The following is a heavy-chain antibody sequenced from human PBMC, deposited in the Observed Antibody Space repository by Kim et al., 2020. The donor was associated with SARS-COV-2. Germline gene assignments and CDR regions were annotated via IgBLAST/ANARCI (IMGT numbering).Heavy chain of an antibody. CDR2: VYYTGGT. V-gene: IGHV4-4*02. Sequence: SETLSLTCAVSGGSFSTSYWWIWVRQAPGKGLEWIGEVYYTGGTSYSPSLGGRVSISLDTYKSQFSLNLRSVTAADTAVYYCATQVTSYYYGMGVWGQGTTVIVSS. J-gene: IGHJ6*02. CDR3: ATQVTSYYYGMGV. CDR1: GGSFSTSYW.